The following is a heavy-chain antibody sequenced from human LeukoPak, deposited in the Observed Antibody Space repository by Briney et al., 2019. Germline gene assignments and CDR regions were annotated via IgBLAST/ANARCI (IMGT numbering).Heavy chain of an antibody. CDR3: ARGGGLDV. CDR1: GFTFSSYW. D-gene: IGHD3-16*01. Sequence: GGSLGLSCAASGFTFSSYWMNWARQAPGKGLEWVASINHNGNVNYYVDSVKGRFTISRDNAKNSLYLQMSNLRAEDTAVYFCARGGGLDVWGQGATVTVSS. CDR2: INHNGNVN. V-gene: IGHV3-7*03. J-gene: IGHJ6*02.